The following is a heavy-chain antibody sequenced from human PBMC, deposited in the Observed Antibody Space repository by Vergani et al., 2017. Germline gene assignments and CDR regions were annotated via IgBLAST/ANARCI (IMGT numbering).Heavy chain of an antibody. V-gene: IGHV4-61*10. CDR2: IYYSGST. Sequence: QLQLQESGPGLVKPSETLSLTCTVSGGSVSSGSYYWSWIRQPAGKGLEWIGYIYYSGSTNYNPSLKSRVPISVDTSKNQCSLKLSSVTGADTAVYYCAGGHPYYDFWSGIGDVWSKGTTVTVSS. D-gene: IGHD3-3*01. CDR1: GGSVSSGSYY. J-gene: IGHJ6*04. CDR3: AGGHPYYDFWSGIGDV.